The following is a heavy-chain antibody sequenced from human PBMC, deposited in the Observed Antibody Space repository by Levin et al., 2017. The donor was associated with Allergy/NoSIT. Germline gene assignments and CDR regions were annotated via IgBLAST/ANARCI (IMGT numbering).Heavy chain of an antibody. V-gene: IGHV3-30-3*01. CDR3: ARQLYGYSSGWFDF. Sequence: SGGSLRLSCAASGFTLRNYAMHWVRQAPGKGLEWVALVSHDGSNKYVADSVKGRFTISRDNSKNRLSLQMNSLKPEDTAVYYCARQLYGYSSGWFDFWGQGTLVTVSS. CDR2: VSHDGSNK. CDR1: GFTLRNYA. D-gene: IGHD6-19*01. J-gene: IGHJ5*01.